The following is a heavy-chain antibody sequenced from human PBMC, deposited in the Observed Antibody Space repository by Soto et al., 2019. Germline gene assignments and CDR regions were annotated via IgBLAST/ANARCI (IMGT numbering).Heavy chain of an antibody. CDR2: ISGSDGRT. CDR1: GFTFSSYA. V-gene: IGHV3-23*01. D-gene: IGHD2-2*02. J-gene: IGHJ4*02. CDR3: AKGVSQYTPLALFDY. Sequence: PGGSLRLSCAASGFTFSSYAMSWVRQAPGKGLEWVSTISGSDGRTYSTDSVKGRFTISRDNSRNTAYLQMNSLRVEDTAVYYCAKGVSQYTPLALFDYWGREPLVPVSS.